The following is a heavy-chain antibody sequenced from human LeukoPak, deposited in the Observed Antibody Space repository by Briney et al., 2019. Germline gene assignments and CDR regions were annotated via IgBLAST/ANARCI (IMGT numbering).Heavy chain of an antibody. D-gene: IGHD3-10*01. Sequence: PGGSLRLSCAASGFTFSSYSMNWVRQAPGKGLEWVSSISRSSSYIYYADSVKGRFTISRDNAKNSLYLQMDSLRAEDTAVYYCARRGGITMVRGVIIEGPGFDYWGQGTLVTVSS. V-gene: IGHV3-21*01. CDR2: ISRSSSYI. CDR1: GFTFSSYS. J-gene: IGHJ4*02. CDR3: ARRGGITMVRGVIIEGPGFDY.